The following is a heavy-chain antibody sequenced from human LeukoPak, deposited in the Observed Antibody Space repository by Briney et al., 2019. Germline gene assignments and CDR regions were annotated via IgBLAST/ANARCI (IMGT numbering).Heavy chain of an antibody. J-gene: IGHJ4*02. V-gene: IGHV3-7*01. CDR2: IKQDGSER. D-gene: IGHD6-19*01. CDR3: ARVPLYSSGWSDY. CDR1: GFTLSTYW. Sequence: PGRSLRLSCAASGFTLSTYWMNWVRQAPGRGLEWVANIKQDGSERYYVDSVKGRFTISRDNAKNSLYLQMNSLRVDDTAVYYCARVPLYSSGWSDYWGQGTLVTVSS.